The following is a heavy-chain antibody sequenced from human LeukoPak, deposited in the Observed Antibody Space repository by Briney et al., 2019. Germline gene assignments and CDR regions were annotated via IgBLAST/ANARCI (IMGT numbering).Heavy chain of an antibody. V-gene: IGHV3-48*01. CDR3: AGEFRARDAFDI. CDR1: GFTFSSYS. Sequence: GGSLRLSCAASGFTFSSYSMNWVRQAPGKGLEWVSYISSSSSTIYYADSVKGRFTISRDNAKNSLCLQMNSLRAEDTAVYYCAGEFRARDAFDIWGQGTMVTVSS. CDR2: ISSSSSTI. J-gene: IGHJ3*02.